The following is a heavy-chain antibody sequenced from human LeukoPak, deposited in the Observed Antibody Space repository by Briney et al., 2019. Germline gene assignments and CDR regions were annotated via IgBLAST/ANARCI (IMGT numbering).Heavy chain of an antibody. J-gene: IGHJ4*02. CDR2: IYYTGTT. CDR3: ARHVSVAVTNFFDY. V-gene: IGHV4-39*01. Sequence: SETLSLTCTVSGGSISSSSYYWGWIRQPPGKGLEWIGSIYYTGTTYSNPSLKSRVTISVDTSKNQFSLRLSSVTAADTAVYYCARHVSVAVTNFFDYWGQGTLVTVSS. D-gene: IGHD6-19*01. CDR1: GGSISSSSYY.